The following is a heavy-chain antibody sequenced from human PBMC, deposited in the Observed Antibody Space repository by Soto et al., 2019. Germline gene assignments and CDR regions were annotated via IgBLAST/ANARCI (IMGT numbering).Heavy chain of an antibody. V-gene: IGHV1-18*04. CDR3: ARDFLVLLWFGEAHPGWFDP. D-gene: IGHD3-10*01. Sequence: QVQLVQSGPEVKKPGASVKVSCKAFGYTFNMYGISWVRQAPGQGPEWMGWINAKNGNTNYAQKFQGRVTMTTDTSTNTAYMELRSLRSDDTAVYYCARDFLVLLWFGEAHPGWFDPWGQGTLVTVSS. CDR1: GYTFNMYG. CDR2: INAKNGNT. J-gene: IGHJ5*02.